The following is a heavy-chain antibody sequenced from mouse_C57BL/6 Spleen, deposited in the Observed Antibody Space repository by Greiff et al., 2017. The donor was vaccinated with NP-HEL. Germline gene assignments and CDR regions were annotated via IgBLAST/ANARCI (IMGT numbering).Heavy chain of an antibody. J-gene: IGHJ4*01. CDR3: ARSDMDY. CDR1: GYTFTSYW. V-gene: IGHV1-59*01. Sequence: QVQLQQPGAELVRPGTSVKLSCKASGYTFTSYWMHWVKQRPGQGLEWIGMIDPSNSNTNYNQKFKGKATLTVDTSSSTAYMQLSSLTSEYSAVYYGARSDMDYWGQGTSVTVSS. CDR2: IDPSNSNT.